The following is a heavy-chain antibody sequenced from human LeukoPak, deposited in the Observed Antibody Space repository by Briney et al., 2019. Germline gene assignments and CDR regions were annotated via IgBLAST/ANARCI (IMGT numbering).Heavy chain of an antibody. CDR3: ARTFPQHQYYYDSSGYFAYFDY. CDR1: DSSINSYY. Sequence: AAPLTLSCAASDSSINSYYWSWIRQPPGRGLEWVGYIYYGGSTNYNPSFKGRVTISVDKSKNQLYLKLSTVTAADTAVYYCARTFPQHQYYYDSSGYFAYFDYWGEGTLVAVSS. V-gene: IGHV4-59*12. J-gene: IGHJ4*02. CDR2: IYYGGST. D-gene: IGHD3-22*01.